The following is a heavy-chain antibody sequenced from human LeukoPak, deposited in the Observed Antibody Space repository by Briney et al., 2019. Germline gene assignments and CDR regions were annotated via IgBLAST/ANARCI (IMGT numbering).Heavy chain of an antibody. V-gene: IGHV3-11*01. CDR2: INDRGTAT. D-gene: IGHD3-10*01. Sequence: PGGSLRLSCAASGFTFSDYYMSWIRQAPGKGLDWISYINDRGTATYYADSVRGRFTVSRDNTKNSLYLQMDSLRADDTAVYYCVRAQFGGGDNWGQGTLVTVSS. CDR3: VRAQFGGGDN. J-gene: IGHJ4*02. CDR1: GFTFSDYY.